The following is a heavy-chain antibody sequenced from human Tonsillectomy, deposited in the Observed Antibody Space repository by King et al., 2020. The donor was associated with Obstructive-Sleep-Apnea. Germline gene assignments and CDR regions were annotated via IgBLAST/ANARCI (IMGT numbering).Heavy chain of an antibody. V-gene: IGHV3-15*01. D-gene: IGHD3-16*02. CDR1: GFTFKNAW. CDR2: IRSIAEGGRE. CDR3: ITDCPEDDDYVWGNNRYVRFFDS. J-gene: IGHJ4*02. Sequence: VQLVESGGGLVKPGGSLRLSCAASGFTFKNAWMSWVRQAPGKGLEWVGRIRSIAEGGREEYAAPVRGRFTISRDDTTNTLLLQMNSLKTEDTGRYYCITDCPEDDDYVWGNNRYVRFFDSWGQGALVTVS.